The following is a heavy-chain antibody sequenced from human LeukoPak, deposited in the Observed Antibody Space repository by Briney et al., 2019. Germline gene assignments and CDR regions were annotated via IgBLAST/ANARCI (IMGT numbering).Heavy chain of an antibody. Sequence: SLTLARPLSGLSFSRSGMGWARLPGGGGRGCISSSSSSSSYIYYADSVKGRFTISRNNSKNTLYLKMNSLRAEDTAVYYCAKDLMGATENDYWGQGTLVTVSS. CDR3: AKDLMGATENDY. CDR1: GLSFSRSG. D-gene: IGHD1-26*01. J-gene: IGHJ4*02. CDR2: SSSSSSYI. V-gene: IGHV3-21*01.